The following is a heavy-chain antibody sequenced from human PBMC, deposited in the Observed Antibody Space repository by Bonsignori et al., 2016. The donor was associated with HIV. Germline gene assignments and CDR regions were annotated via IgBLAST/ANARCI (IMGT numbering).Heavy chain of an antibody. CDR2: IWYDGSVK. CDR3: ATLLGAGSSPRNYHNMDV. V-gene: IGHV3-33*01. J-gene: IGHJ6*02. Sequence: SNYGMHWVRQAPGKGLEWVAVIWYDGSVKYYSDSVKGRFTISRDNSKNILSLQLNSLTAGDTAVYYCATLLGAGSSPRNYHNMDVWGPGTTVIVSS. D-gene: IGHD2-15*01. CDR1: SNYG.